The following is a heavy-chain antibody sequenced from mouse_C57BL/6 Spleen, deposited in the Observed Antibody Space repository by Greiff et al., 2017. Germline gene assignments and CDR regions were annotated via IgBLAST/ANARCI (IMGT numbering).Heavy chain of an antibody. D-gene: IGHD4-1*01. CDR1: GYTFTSYW. Sequence: QVQLQQSGAELVMPGASVKLSCKASGYTFTSYWMHWVKQRPGQGLEWIGEIDPSDSYTNYNQKFKGKSTLTVDKSSSTAYMQLSSLTSEDSAVYYCARSRLGRAMDYWGQGTSVTVSS. CDR3: ARSRLGRAMDY. J-gene: IGHJ4*01. V-gene: IGHV1-69*01. CDR2: IDPSDSYT.